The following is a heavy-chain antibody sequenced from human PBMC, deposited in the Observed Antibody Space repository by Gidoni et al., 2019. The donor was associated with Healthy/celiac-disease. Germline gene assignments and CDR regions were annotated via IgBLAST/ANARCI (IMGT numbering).Heavy chain of an antibody. CDR3: TRHGPIAVASYYYYYMDV. J-gene: IGHJ6*03. V-gene: IGHV3-73*02. CDR1: GFTSSGSA. D-gene: IGHD6-19*01. Sequence: EVQLVESGGGLVQPGGSLKLSCAASGFTSSGSAMHWVRQASGKGLAWVGRIRSKANSYATAYAASVKGRFTISRDDSKNTAYLQMNSLKTEDTAVYYCTRHGPIAVASYYYYYMDVWGKGTTVTVSS. CDR2: IRSKANSYAT.